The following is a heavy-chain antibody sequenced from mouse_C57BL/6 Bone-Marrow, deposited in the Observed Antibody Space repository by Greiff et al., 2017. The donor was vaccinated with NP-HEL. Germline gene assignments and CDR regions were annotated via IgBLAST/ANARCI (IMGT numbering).Heavy chain of an antibody. CDR1: GYTFTDYE. CDR2: IDPETGGT. V-gene: IGHV1-15*01. D-gene: IGHD2-2*01. Sequence: QVQLQQSGAELVRPGASVTLSCKASGYTFTDYEMHWVKQTPVHGLEWIGAIDPETGGTAYTQKFKGKAILTADKSSSTAYMELRSLTSDDSAVYYCTRSELLWLRRYFDYWGQGTTLTVSS. CDR3: TRSELLWLRRYFDY. J-gene: IGHJ2*01.